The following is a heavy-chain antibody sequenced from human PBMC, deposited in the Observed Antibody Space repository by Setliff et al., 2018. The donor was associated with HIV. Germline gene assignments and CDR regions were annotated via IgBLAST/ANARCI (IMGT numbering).Heavy chain of an antibody. CDR2: ISDRGTT. CDR3: ARHKVTSTLGGLIYDYFYYGMDV. V-gene: IGHV4-59*11. J-gene: IGHJ6*02. CDR1: GGSMGSHY. D-gene: IGHD3-16*01. Sequence: PSETLSLTCVISGGSMGSHYWSWIRQPPGKGLEWVGSISDRGTTNYNPSLKSRVTVSSDTSKNQVSLKVTSLTAADTAEYYCARHKVTSTLGGLIYDYFYYGMDVWGHGTTVTVSS.